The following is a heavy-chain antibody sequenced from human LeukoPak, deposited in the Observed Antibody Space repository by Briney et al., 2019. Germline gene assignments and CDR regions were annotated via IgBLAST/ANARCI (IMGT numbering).Heavy chain of an antibody. Sequence: SETLSLTCSVSGGSITSYYWSWTRQPAGKGLEWIGRMYNGGSTNYNPSLKSRVTMSLDTSKNQFSLKLSSVTAADTAVYFCVRGVYYYYVDVWGKGTTVTVSS. CDR1: GGSITSYY. V-gene: IGHV4-4*07. D-gene: IGHD3-10*01. CDR2: MYNGGST. J-gene: IGHJ6*03. CDR3: VRGVYYYYVDV.